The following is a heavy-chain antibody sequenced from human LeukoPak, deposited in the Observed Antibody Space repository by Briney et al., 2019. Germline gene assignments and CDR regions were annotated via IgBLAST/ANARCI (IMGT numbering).Heavy chain of an antibody. Sequence: ASVKVSCKASGYTFSGFYMHWVRQAPGQGLEWMGWINHNGGGTDYAQKFQGRVTMTRDTSITTVYMELNRLTSDDTAVYYCARDRSRYFDLWGRGTLVTVSS. V-gene: IGHV1-2*02. CDR3: ARDRSRYFDL. CDR2: INHNGGGT. J-gene: IGHJ2*01. CDR1: GYTFSGFY.